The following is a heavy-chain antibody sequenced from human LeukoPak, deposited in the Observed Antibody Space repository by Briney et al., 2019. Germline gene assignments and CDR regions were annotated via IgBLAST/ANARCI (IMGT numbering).Heavy chain of an antibody. CDR3: AKVRPHLWWELEFDY. Sequence: GGSLRLSCAASGFSFRSHGMNWVRQAPGKGLEWVSGISPRGDITYYKDSVRGRFTISRDNFKNTVSLQLNSLRAEDTAMYYCAKVRPHLWWELEFDYWGQGTLVTVSS. CDR1: GFSFRSHG. V-gene: IGHV3-23*01. D-gene: IGHD1-26*01. J-gene: IGHJ4*02. CDR2: ISPRGDIT.